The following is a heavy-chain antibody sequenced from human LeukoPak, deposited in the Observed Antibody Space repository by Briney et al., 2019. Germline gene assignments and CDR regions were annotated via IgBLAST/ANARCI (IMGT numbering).Heavy chain of an antibody. Sequence: ASVKVSCKSSEYTFTVYHMHWVRQAPGQGLEWMGWINPNSGGTNYAQKFQGRVTMTRDTSISTAYMELSGLRSDDTAVYYCARRYSDSSEGFDYWGQGTLVTVSS. CDR2: INPNSGGT. J-gene: IGHJ4*02. V-gene: IGHV1-2*02. CDR3: ARRYSDSSEGFDY. CDR1: EYTFTVYH. D-gene: IGHD6-6*01.